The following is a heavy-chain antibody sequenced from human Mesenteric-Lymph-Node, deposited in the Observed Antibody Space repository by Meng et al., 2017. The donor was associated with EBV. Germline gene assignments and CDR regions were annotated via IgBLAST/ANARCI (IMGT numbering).Heavy chain of an antibody. V-gene: IGHV4-61*01. CDR3: ARENPARGNWFDP. CDR2: VYYSGST. D-gene: IGHD3-10*01. Sequence: QVQLQESGPALVKPSETLSSTCTVSGGSVSSTSNYWSWIRQPPGKRLEWIGYVYYSGSTNYNPSLKSRVTISVDTSKNQFSLNLYSVTAADTAVYYCARENPARGNWFDPWGQGALVTVSS. CDR1: GGSVSSTSNY. J-gene: IGHJ5*02.